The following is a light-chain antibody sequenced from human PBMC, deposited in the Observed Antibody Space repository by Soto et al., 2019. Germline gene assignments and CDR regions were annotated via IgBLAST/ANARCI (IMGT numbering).Light chain of an antibody. CDR1: QYVSTT. J-gene: IGKJ4*01. Sequence: EIVLTQSPGTLSLSPGERATLSCRASQYVSTTFFAWYQQKPGQAPRLLIYGTSNRATGIPDRFSGSGSGTEFTLTISSLQSEDFAVYYCQQYNNWPPLTFGGGTKVDIK. V-gene: IGKV3D-15*01. CDR3: QQYNNWPPLT. CDR2: GTS.